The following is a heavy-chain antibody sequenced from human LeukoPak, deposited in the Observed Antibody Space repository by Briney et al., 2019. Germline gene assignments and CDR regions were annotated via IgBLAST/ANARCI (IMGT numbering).Heavy chain of an antibody. Sequence: SEILSLTCTVSGDSVRSYYWSWIRQPPGQGLEWLGHINDRGSTNYNPSLQGRVTISIDTSKNQFSLKVNSVTAADTAVYYCVRDSRYGSGWFEDGLDFWGQGTTVTVSS. CDR2: INDRGST. D-gene: IGHD6-13*01. V-gene: IGHV4-59*02. CDR3: VRDSRYGSGWFEDGLDF. J-gene: IGHJ6*02. CDR1: GDSVRSYY.